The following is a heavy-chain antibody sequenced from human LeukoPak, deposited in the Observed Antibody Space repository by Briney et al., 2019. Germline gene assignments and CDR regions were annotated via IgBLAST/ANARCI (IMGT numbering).Heavy chain of an antibody. V-gene: IGHV4-59*01. Sequence: PSETLSLTCTVSGGSISSYYWSWIRQPPGKGLEWIGYIYYSGSTNYNPSLESRVTISVDTSKNQFSLKLSSVTAADTAVYYCARGLLDGYTHPAAFDIWGQGTMVTASS. CDR3: ARGLLDGYTHPAAFDI. CDR2: IYYSGST. J-gene: IGHJ3*02. CDR1: GGSISSYY. D-gene: IGHD5-24*01.